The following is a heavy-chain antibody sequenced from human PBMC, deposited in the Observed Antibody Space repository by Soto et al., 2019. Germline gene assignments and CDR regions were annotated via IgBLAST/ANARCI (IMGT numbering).Heavy chain of an antibody. CDR2: INPSGVT. D-gene: IGHD1-7*01. CDR1: GGSVSDYY. Sequence: SETLSLTCAVYGGSVSDYYRTWIRQPPGKGLEWIGEINPSGVTNSNPSLKSRVSISVDTTKNQFSLKLTSVTDADTAVYYWARGSELPPSSYWGQGILVTVSS. CDR3: ARGSELPPSSY. J-gene: IGHJ4*02. V-gene: IGHV4-34*01.